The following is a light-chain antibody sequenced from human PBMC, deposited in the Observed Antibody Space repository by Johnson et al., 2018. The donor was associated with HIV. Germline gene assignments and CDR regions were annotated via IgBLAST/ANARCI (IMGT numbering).Light chain of an antibody. CDR1: SSNIGNNY. CDR2: DNN. J-gene: IGLJ1*01. V-gene: IGLV1-51*01. CDR3: GAWNSSRSVGLYV. Sequence: QSVLTQPPSVSAAPGQKVTISCSGSSSNIGNNYVSWYQQLPGTAPKLLIYDNNKRPSGIPDRFSGSKSDTSATLGISGLQTGDEADYSCGAWNSSRSVGLYVFGTGTKVTVL.